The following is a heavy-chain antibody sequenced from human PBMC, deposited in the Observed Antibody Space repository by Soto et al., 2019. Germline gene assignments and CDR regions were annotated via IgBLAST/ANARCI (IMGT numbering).Heavy chain of an antibody. V-gene: IGHV4-31*03. Sequence: QVQLQESGPGLVKPSQTLSLTCTVSGGSISSGGYYWSWIRQHPGKGLEWIGYIYYSGSTYYNPSLQSRVTRSVDTSKNQFSLKLSSVTAADTAVYYCARDLLRSGYGRNGMDGWGQGTTVTVSS. CDR2: IYYSGST. D-gene: IGHD3-3*01. CDR3: ARDLLRSGYGRNGMDG. CDR1: GGSISSGGYY. J-gene: IGHJ6*02.